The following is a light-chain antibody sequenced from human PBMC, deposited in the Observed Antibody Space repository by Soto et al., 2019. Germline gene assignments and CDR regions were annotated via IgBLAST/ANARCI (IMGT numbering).Light chain of an antibody. CDR1: SSDIGGYNY. Sequence: QLVLTQPASVSGSPGQSITISCTGTSSDIGGYNYVSWYQQHPGKVPKLMIYEVTYRPSGVSNRFSGSKSGNTASLTISGLQAEDEADYYCSSYTSVTTVVFGGGTKLTVL. CDR2: EVT. CDR3: SSYTSVTTVV. J-gene: IGLJ2*01. V-gene: IGLV2-14*01.